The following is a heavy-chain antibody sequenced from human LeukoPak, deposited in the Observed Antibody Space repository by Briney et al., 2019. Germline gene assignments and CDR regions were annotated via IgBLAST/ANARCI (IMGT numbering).Heavy chain of an antibody. CDR3: ASPRPYYYDSSGYYPLDY. CDR1: GGTFSSYA. V-gene: IGHV1-69*05. CDR2: IIPIFGTA. D-gene: IGHD3-22*01. J-gene: IGHJ4*02. Sequence: SVKVSCKASGGTFSSYAIIWVRQAPGQGLEWMGGIIPIFGTANYAQKFQGRVTITTDESTSTAYMELSSLRSEDTAVYYCASPRPYYYDSSGYYPLDYWGQGTLVTVSS.